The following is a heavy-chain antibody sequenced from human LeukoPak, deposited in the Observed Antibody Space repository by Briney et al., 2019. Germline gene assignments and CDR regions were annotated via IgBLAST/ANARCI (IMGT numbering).Heavy chain of an antibody. D-gene: IGHD5-12*01. Sequence: ASVTVSCKASGYTFTSYYMHWVRQAPGQGIEWMGIINPSGGSTTYAQKFQGRITVTRDTSTSTVYMELSSLRSEDTAVYYCARAYSGYDPNDYWGQGTLVTVSS. J-gene: IGHJ4*02. V-gene: IGHV1-46*01. CDR1: GYTFTSYY. CDR3: ARAYSGYDPNDY. CDR2: INPSGGST.